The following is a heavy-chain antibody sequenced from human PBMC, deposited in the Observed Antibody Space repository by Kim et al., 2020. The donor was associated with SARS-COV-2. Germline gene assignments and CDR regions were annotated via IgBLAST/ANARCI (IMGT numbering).Heavy chain of an antibody. J-gene: IGHJ3*02. D-gene: IGHD7-27*01. CDR2: IDGDGYST. Sequence: GGSLRLSCAASGFTFSGYWMHWVRQAPGKGLVCVSRIDGDGYSTDYADSVKGRFTISRDNAKNTLYLQMSSLRADDTAVYYCARIPLLPDWGAFDIWGQGTMVTVSS. CDR3: ARIPLLPDWGAFDI. CDR1: GFTFSGYW. V-gene: IGHV3-74*01.